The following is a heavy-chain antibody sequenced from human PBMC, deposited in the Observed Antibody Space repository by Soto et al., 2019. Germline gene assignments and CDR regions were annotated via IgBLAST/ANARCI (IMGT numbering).Heavy chain of an antibody. CDR2: ISSNAGTI. CDR3: ERAPYFGSGTYFYYAVDN. V-gene: IGHV3-11*01. J-gene: IGHJ6*02. CDR1: GLTFSDHY. D-gene: IGHD3-10*01. Sequence: QVQLVESGGGLVKPGGSLRLSCAASGLTFSDHYMTWIRQAPGKGLEWISYISSNAGTIYYADSVKGRFTISRDNAKNSLYLQMTNLRADGSAVYYCERAPYFGSGTYFYYAVDNRGQGTTVTVSS.